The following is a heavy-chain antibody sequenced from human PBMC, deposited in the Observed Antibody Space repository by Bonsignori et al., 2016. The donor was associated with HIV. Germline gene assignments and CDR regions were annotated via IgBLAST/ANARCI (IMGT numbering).Heavy chain of an antibody. Sequence: EVQLVESGGGLVRPGGSLRLSCAVSGFSVSDHYMDWVRQAPGKGLEWVGRLRNRANGDTTEYAASVTGRFRVSRDNSKNSLYLQMDSLQIDDTAVYYCARAESDPVDWYIDVWG. CDR2: LRNRANGDTT. J-gene: IGHJ6*03. CDR3: ARAESDPVDWYIDV. V-gene: IGHV3-72*01. D-gene: IGHD3/OR15-3a*01. CDR1: GFSVSDHY.